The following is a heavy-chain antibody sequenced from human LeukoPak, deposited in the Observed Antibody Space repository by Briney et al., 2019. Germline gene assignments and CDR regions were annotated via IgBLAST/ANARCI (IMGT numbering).Heavy chain of an antibody. J-gene: IGHJ4*02. CDR1: GYSFSSHW. Sequence: ESLKISCKGSGYSFSSHWIGWVRQMPGKGLEWMGIIYPGDSDTTYSPSFQGQVTMSADKPISTVYLQVNRLKASDTAMYYCARQTRQCSGGSCYSDLWGQGTLVSASS. CDR2: IYPGDSDT. D-gene: IGHD2-15*01. CDR3: ARQTRQCSGGSCYSDL. V-gene: IGHV5-51*01.